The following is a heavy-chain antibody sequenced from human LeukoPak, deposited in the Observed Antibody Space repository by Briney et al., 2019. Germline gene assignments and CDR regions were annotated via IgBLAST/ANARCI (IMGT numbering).Heavy chain of an antibody. CDR2: ISSSSSYI. CDR1: GFTFSSYS. V-gene: IGHV3-21*01. J-gene: IGHJ4*02. Sequence: GSLRLSCAASGFTFSSYSMNWVRQAPGKGLEWVSSISSSSSYIYYADSVKGRFTISRDNAKKSLYLQMNSLRAEDTAVYYCARALTYGDYFDYWGQGTLVTVSS. D-gene: IGHD4-17*01. CDR3: ARALTYGDYFDY.